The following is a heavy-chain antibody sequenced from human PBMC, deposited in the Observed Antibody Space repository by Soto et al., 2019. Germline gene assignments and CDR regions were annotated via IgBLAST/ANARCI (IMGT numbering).Heavy chain of an antibody. Sequence: SETLSLTCTVSGGSISSYYWSWIRQPPGKGLEWIGYIYYSGSTNYNPSLKSRVTISVDTSKNQFSLKLSSVTAADTAVYYCARHDIVVVPGDYYYYYMDVWGKGTTVTVS. CDR1: GGSISSYY. V-gene: IGHV4-59*08. J-gene: IGHJ6*03. CDR2: IYYSGST. D-gene: IGHD2-2*01. CDR3: ARHDIVVVPGDYYYYYMDV.